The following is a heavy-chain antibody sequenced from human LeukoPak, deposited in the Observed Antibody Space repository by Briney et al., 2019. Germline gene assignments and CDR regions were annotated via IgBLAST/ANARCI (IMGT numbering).Heavy chain of an antibody. Sequence: GGSLRLSCAASGFTFSSYSMNWVRQAPGKGLEWVSYISSSSSTIYYADPVKGRFTISRDNAKNSLYLQMNSLRAEDTAVYYCARDGAVVAADFDYWGQGTLVTVSS. CDR3: ARDGAVVAADFDY. D-gene: IGHD2-15*01. J-gene: IGHJ4*02. CDR1: GFTFSSYS. V-gene: IGHV3-48*01. CDR2: ISSSSSTI.